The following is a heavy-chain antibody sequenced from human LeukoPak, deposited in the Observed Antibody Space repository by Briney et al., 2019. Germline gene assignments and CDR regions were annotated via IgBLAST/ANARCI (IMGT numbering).Heavy chain of an antibody. CDR2: VHDSGST. D-gene: IGHD5-18*01. V-gene: IGHV4-59*08. Sequence: SETLSLTCSASGGPMNTYRWSWIRQPPGKGLEWIGYVHDSGSTDYNPSLKSRVTISVDTSKNQFSLKLSSVTDADTAVYYCVSRGYSYGNFDYWGQGTLVTVSS. J-gene: IGHJ4*02. CDR3: VSRGYSYGNFDY. CDR1: GGPMNTYR.